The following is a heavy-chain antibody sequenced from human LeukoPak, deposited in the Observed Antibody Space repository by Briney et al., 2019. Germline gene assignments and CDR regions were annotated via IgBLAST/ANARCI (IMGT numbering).Heavy chain of an antibody. CDR3: ARVTFNYFGSGDAFDI. D-gene: IGHD3-10*01. Sequence: PGGSLRLSCAASGXTVSSNYMSWVRQAPGKGLEWASIIYSDGSTYYADSVKGRFTISRDNSKNTLYLQMNSLRAEDTAVYYCARVTFNYFGSGDAFDIWGQGTMVTVSS. V-gene: IGHV3-66*01. CDR2: IYSDGST. J-gene: IGHJ3*02. CDR1: GXTVSSNY.